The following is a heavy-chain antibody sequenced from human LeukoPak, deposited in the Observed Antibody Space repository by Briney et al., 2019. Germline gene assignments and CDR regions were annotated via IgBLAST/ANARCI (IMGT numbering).Heavy chain of an antibody. CDR3: ARRLFTNYFDY. Sequence: SETLSLTCAVYGGSFSGYYWNWIRQPPGKGLEWIGEINQSGSTKYNPSLKSRVTISVDTSKNQFSLKLTSVTATDTAVYFCARRLFTNYFDYWGQGILVTVSS. CDR2: INQSGST. V-gene: IGHV4-34*01. D-gene: IGHD2-2*01. J-gene: IGHJ4*02. CDR1: GGSFSGYY.